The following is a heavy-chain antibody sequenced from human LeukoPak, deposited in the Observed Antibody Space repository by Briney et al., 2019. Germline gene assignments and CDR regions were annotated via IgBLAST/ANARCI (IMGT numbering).Heavy chain of an antibody. J-gene: IGHJ4*02. Sequence: GGSLRLSCTASGFTFDDYAMHWVRQAPGKGLEWVSSISWNSGSIGYADSVKGRFTISRDNAKNSLYLQMNSLRAEDMALYYCAKGTGVGAIMPLDYWGQGTLVTVSS. CDR2: ISWNSGSI. D-gene: IGHD1-26*01. CDR1: GFTFDDYA. CDR3: AKGTGVGAIMPLDY. V-gene: IGHV3-9*03.